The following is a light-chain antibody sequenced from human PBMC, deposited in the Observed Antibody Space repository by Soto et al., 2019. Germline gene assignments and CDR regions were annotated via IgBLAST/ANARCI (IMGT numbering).Light chain of an antibody. V-gene: IGKV1-5*01. Sequence: DIQMTQSPSTLSASVGDGVTITCRASQSISSWLAWYQQKPGKAPKLLIYDASSLESGVPSRFSGSGSGKEFTLTISSLQPDDFATYYCQQYNSYSLAFGQGTKVEIK. CDR2: DAS. J-gene: IGKJ1*01. CDR1: QSISSW. CDR3: QQYNSYSLA.